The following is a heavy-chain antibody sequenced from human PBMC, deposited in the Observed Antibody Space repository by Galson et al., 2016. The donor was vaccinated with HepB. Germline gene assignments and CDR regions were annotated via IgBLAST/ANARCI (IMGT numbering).Heavy chain of an antibody. V-gene: IGHV3-21*06. CDR1: EFTFSSYS. D-gene: IGHD2/OR15-2a*01. CDR3: ARDPYSMRVDVNDAFDI. CDR2: ISSNSNYI. J-gene: IGHJ3*02. Sequence: SLRLSCAASEFTFSSYSMNWVRQAPGKGLEWISSISSNSNYIYYADSAKVRFTISSDNAKNSLYLQMNSLRVEYTAVYYCARDPYSMRVDVNDAFDIWGQGTTVTVSS.